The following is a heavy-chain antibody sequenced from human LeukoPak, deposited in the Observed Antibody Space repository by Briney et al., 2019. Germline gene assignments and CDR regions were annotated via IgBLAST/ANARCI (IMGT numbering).Heavy chain of an antibody. Sequence: ASVKVSCKASGYTFTGYYMHWVRQAPGQGLEWMGWITAYSGNTNYAQKLQGRVTMTTDTSTSTAHTELRSLRSDDTAAFYGAGDMRIDRRGWIRSPFFDYSGQRTLVTVSS. J-gene: IGHJ4*02. D-gene: IGHD6-19*01. CDR1: GYTFTGYY. CDR3: AGDMRIDRRGWIRSPFFDY. CDR2: ITAYSGNT. V-gene: IGHV1-18*04.